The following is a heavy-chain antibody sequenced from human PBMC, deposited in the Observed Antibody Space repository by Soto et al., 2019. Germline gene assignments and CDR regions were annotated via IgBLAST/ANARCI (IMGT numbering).Heavy chain of an antibody. D-gene: IGHD2-15*01. CDR1: GGFVSSGSYY. CDR3: ARVVRGTATPVVDAFDI. V-gene: IGHV4-34*01. J-gene: IGHJ3*02. CDR2: MSHSGGT. Sequence: QVQLQQWGAGLLKPSETLSLTCAVYGGFVSSGSYYWSWIRQPPGKGLEWIGEMSHSGGTHFNPFVKGPVTVSGDTSKNRCCLKMSSVTAADTALYYCARVVRGTATPVVDAFDIWGRGTMVTVSS.